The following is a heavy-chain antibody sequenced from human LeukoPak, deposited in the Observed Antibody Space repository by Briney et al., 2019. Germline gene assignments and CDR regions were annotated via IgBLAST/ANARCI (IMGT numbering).Heavy chain of an antibody. V-gene: IGHV3-7*01. D-gene: IGHD2-21*02. CDR3: ATDRDNSDWQKRFDS. CDR2: INQDASEI. J-gene: IGHJ4*02. Sequence: QTGGSLRLSCAASGFTFSTYWMNWYRQAPGKGLEWVGSINQDASEINYVDSVRGRFTISRDNAKNSLHLQMNSLRAEDTAVYYCATDRDNSDWQKRFDSWGQGTLVTVSS. CDR1: GFTFSTYW.